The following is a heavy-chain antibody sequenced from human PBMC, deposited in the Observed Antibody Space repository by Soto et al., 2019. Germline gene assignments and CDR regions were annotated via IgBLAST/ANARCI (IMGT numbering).Heavy chain of an antibody. D-gene: IGHD5-12*01. CDR1: GGTFSSYT. J-gene: IGHJ3*02. V-gene: IGHV1-69*02. Sequence: GASVKVSCKASGGTFSSYTISWVRQAPGQGLEWMGRIIPILGIANYAQKFHGRVTITADKSTSTAYMELSSLRSEDTAVYYCAVKYSGYDILIWGQGTMVTVSS. CDR2: IIPILGIA. CDR3: AVKYSGYDILI.